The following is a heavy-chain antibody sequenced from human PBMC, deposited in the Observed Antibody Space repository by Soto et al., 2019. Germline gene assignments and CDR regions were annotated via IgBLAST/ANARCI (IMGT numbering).Heavy chain of an antibody. Sequence: QITLKESGPTLVKPTQTLTLTCTFSAFSLSTGGVGVGWIRQPPGKALEWLALIYWDDDKRYSPSMGSSLTITTDTSKNQVVLTMTNIDPVDTATYYCIQSRCGGDCLQSYASYYYYGMDVWGQGTTVTLSS. CDR2: IYWDDDK. CDR3: IQSRCGGDCLQSYASYYYYGMDV. V-gene: IGHV2-5*02. D-gene: IGHD2-21*02. J-gene: IGHJ6*02. CDR1: AFSLSTGGVG.